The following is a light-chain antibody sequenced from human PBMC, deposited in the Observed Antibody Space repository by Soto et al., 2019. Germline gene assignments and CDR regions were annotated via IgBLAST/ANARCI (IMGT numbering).Light chain of an antibody. Sequence: EIVMTQSPATLSVSPGERATLSYRASQSVSSNLAWYQQKPGQAPRLLIYGASTRATGIPARFSGSGSGTEFTLTISSLQSEDFAVYYCQQYNNWRLTFGGGTKVEIK. CDR2: GAS. J-gene: IGKJ4*01. CDR1: QSVSSN. CDR3: QQYNNWRLT. V-gene: IGKV3-15*01.